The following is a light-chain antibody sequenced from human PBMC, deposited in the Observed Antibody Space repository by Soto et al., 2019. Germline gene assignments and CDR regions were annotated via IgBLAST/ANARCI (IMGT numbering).Light chain of an antibody. Sequence: EIVLTQSPGTLSLSPGERATLSCTASQSVSNKYLAWYQQKPGQAPRLLIYGASSRATGIPDRFSSSGSGTDFTLTINRLEPEDFAVYYCQQYGTSPRTFGQGTKVEIK. CDR1: QSVSNKY. V-gene: IGKV3-20*01. J-gene: IGKJ1*01. CDR2: GAS. CDR3: QQYGTSPRT.